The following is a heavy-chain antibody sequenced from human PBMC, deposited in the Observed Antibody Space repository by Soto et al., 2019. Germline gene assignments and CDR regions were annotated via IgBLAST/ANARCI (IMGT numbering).Heavy chain of an antibody. CDR2: ISSSGFTI. J-gene: IGHJ6*02. V-gene: IGHV3-48*01. D-gene: IGHD2-15*01. CDR1: GFTFSSYS. CDR3: AQDFRRILYSNYGMDV. Sequence: GGSLRLSCAASGFTFSSYSMNWVRQAPGKGLEWVSYISSSGFTIYYADSVKGRFIISRDQAKNSLFLEMNSLKAEDTATYYCAQDFRRILYSNYGMDVWGQGTTVS.